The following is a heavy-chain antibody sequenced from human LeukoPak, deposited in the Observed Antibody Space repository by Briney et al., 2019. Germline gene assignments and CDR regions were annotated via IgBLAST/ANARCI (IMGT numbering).Heavy chain of an antibody. CDR3: ARGGLTGTEFDY. Sequence: PSETLSLTCSVSDGSTTGYYWSWIRQPPGKGLEWIAYVYYTGRTLYNPSLESRVTISVDTSKTQFSLTVTSVTAADTAVYYCARGGLTGTEFDYWGRGTLVTVSS. CDR2: VYYTGRT. D-gene: IGHD1-20*01. J-gene: IGHJ4*02. CDR1: DGSTTGYY. V-gene: IGHV4-59*08.